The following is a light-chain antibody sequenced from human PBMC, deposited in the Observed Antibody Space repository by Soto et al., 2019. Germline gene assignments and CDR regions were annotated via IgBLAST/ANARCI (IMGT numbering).Light chain of an antibody. V-gene: IGKV3-11*01. CDR1: QSISSH. CDR3: QQRSKGLT. Sequence: EIVLTQSPATLSLSPGERATLSCRASQSISSHLAWYQQKPGQAPRLLIYAASNRATGIPARFSGSGSGTDFTLTINSLEPEDFAVYYCQQRSKGLTFGGGTKVDI. CDR2: AAS. J-gene: IGKJ4*01.